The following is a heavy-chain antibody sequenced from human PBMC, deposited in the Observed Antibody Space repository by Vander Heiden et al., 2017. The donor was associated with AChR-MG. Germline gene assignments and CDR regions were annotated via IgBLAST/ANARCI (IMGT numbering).Heavy chain of an antibody. CDR1: GFTVSSNY. Sequence: EVQLVETGGGLIQPGGSLRLSRAASGFTVSSNYMGWVRQAPGKGLEWVSVIYSGGSRYYADSVKCRFTISRDNSKNTLYLQMNRMSAEDTAVYYCARYDCGGECNWFDPWGQGTLVTVSS. J-gene: IGHJ5*02. CDR3: ARYDCGGECNWFDP. V-gene: IGHV3-53*02. CDR2: IYSGGSR. D-gene: IGHD2-21*01.